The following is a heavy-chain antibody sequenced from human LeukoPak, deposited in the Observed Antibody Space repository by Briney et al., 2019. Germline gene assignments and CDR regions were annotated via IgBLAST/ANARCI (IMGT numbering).Heavy chain of an antibody. V-gene: IGHV3-30*02. CDR1: GFTFSSYG. D-gene: IGHD1-26*01. CDR2: IRYDGSNK. CDR3: AKERIVGALRDFDY. Sequence: GSLRLSCAASGFTFSSYGMHWVRQAPGKGLEWVAFIRYDGSNKYYADSVKGRFTISRDNSKNTLYLQMNSLRAEDTAVYYCAKERIVGALRDFDYWGQGTLVTVSS. J-gene: IGHJ4*02.